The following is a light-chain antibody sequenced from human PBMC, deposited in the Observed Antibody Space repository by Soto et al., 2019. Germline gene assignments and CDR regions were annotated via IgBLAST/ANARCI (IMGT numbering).Light chain of an antibody. CDR2: RAS. CDR3: QQYNSYST. V-gene: IGKV1-5*03. Sequence: DIQMTQSPSTLSASVGDRVTIICRASQSISGWLAWYQQKPGKAPKLLIYRASSLESGVPSRFSGSGSGTEFTLTISSLQPDDFATYYCQQYNSYSTFGHGTKVQI. J-gene: IGKJ1*01. CDR1: QSISGW.